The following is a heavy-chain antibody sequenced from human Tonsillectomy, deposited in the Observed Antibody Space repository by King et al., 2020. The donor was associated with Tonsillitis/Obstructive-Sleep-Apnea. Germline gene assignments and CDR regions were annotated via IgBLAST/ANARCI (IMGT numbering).Heavy chain of an antibody. V-gene: IGHV3-7*04. CDR3: ARGVWFDP. J-gene: IGHJ5*02. CDR2: IKQDGSEK. CDR1: GFTFSSYW. Sequence: VQLVESGGGFVQPGGSLRLSCAASGFTFSSYWRSWVRQAPGKGLEWVANIKQDGSEKYYVDSVKGRFTISRDNAKNSLYLQMNSLRAEDTAVYYCARGVWFDPWGQGTLVTVSS.